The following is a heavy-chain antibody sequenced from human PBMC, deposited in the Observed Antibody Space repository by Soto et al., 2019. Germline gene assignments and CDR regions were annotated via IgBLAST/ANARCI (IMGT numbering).Heavy chain of an antibody. J-gene: IGHJ4*02. CDR3: AKERHYGSGSYSLDY. CDR1: GFTFSSYA. Sequence: GGSLRLSCAASGFTFSSYAMSWVRQAPGKGLEWVSAISGSGGSTYSADSVKGRFTITRDNSKNTLYLQMNSLRAEDTAVYYCAKERHYGSGSYSLDYWGQGTLVTVSS. V-gene: IGHV3-23*01. D-gene: IGHD3-10*01. CDR2: ISGSGGST.